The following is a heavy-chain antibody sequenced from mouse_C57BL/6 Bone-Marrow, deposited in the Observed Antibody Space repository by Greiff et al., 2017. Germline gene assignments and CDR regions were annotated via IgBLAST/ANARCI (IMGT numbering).Heavy chain of an antibody. Sequence: VMLMESGAELARPGASVKLSCKASGYTFTSYGISWVKQRTGQGLEWIGEIYPRSGNTYYNEKFKGKATLTADKSSSTAYMELRSLTSEDSAVYFCARSGDWGQGTTLTGSS. CDR2: IYPRSGNT. CDR3: ARSGD. D-gene: IGHD3-2*02. V-gene: IGHV1-81*01. J-gene: IGHJ2*01. CDR1: GYTFTSYG.